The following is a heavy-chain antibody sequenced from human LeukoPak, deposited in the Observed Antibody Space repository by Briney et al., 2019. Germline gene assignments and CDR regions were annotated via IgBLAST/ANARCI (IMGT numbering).Heavy chain of an antibody. CDR2: IIPIFGTA. J-gene: IGHJ6*02. CDR1: GGTFSSYP. V-gene: IGHV1-69*13. Sequence: ASVKVSCKASGGTFSSYPISWVRPAPGQGLEWMGGIIPIFGTANYAQKFQGRVTITADESTSTAYMELSSLRSEDTAVYYCARGYCSGGSCLTYCYYYRMDVWGQGTTVTVSS. D-gene: IGHD2-15*01. CDR3: ARGYCSGGSCLTYCYYYRMDV.